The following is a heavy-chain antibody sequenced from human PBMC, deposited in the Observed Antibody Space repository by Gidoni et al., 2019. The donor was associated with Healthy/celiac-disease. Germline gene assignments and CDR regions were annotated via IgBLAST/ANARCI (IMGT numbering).Heavy chain of an antibody. J-gene: IGHJ4*02. D-gene: IGHD4-17*01. CDR3: ARGWTVTPLYYFDY. Sequence: QVQLQQGGAGRLKPSETLSLTGAVDGGSCSGYYWSWIRQPPGKGLEWIGEINHSGSTNYNPSLKSRVTISVDTSKNQFSLKLSSVTAADTAVYYCARGWTVTPLYYFDYWGQGTLVTVSS. CDR2: INHSGST. CDR1: GGSCSGYY. V-gene: IGHV4-34*01.